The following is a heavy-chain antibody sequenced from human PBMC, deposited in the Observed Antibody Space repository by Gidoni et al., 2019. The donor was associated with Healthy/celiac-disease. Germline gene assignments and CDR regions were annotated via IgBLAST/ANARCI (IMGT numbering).Heavy chain of an antibody. Sequence: QVQLQQWGSGLLQPSETLSLTCAVYGGSFSGYYWRWIRQPPGKGLAGNGEINQSGSTNYNPCLKSRVTIAVDTSKNQFSLKLRAVTAADTAVYYWARGNDILTGRYFDYWGQGTLVNVSS. J-gene: IGHJ4*02. V-gene: IGHV4-34*01. CDR3: ARGNDILTGRYFDY. CDR1: GGSFSGYY. CDR2: INQSGST. D-gene: IGHD3-9*01.